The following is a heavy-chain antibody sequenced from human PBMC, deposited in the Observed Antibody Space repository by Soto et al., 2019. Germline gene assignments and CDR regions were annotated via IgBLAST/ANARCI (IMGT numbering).Heavy chain of an antibody. D-gene: IGHD3-10*01. J-gene: IGHJ3*02. CDR1: GFTFSSYG. V-gene: IGHV3-30*18. Sequence: GGSLRLSCAASGFTFSSYGMHWVRQAPGKGLEWVAVISYDGSNKYYADSVKGRFTISRDNSKNTRYLQMNSLRAEDTAVYYCAKVASMVRSRDAFDIWGQETMVTVSS. CDR2: ISYDGSNK. CDR3: AKVASMVRSRDAFDI.